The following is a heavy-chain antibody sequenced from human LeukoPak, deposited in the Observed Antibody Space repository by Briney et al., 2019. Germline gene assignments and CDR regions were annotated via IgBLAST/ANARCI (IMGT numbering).Heavy chain of an antibody. CDR2: IYSSANT. J-gene: IGHJ4*02. V-gene: IGHV3-53*01. CDR3: ARTLAGTGNYFDY. D-gene: IGHD6-19*01. CDR1: GFTVSSNY. Sequence: PGGSLRLACVVSGFTVSSNYMSWVRQAPGGGLEWVSIIYSSANTYYADSVKGRFTISRDNSKNTLYLQMNSLRAEDTAVYYCARTLAGTGNYFDYWGQGTLVTVSS.